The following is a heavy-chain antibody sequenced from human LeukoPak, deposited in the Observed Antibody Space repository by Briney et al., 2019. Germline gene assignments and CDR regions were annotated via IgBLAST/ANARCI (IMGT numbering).Heavy chain of an antibody. V-gene: IGHV4-38-2*02. CDR1: GYSISSGYY. J-gene: IGHJ3*02. Sequence: PSETLSLTCTVSGYSISSGYYWGWIRQPPGKGLEWIGSIFHSGSTNYNPSLKSRVTISVDTSKNQFSLKLSSVTAADTAVYYCARVQGMATQTAFDIWGQGTMVTVSS. CDR2: IFHSGST. CDR3: ARVQGMATQTAFDI. D-gene: IGHD5-24*01.